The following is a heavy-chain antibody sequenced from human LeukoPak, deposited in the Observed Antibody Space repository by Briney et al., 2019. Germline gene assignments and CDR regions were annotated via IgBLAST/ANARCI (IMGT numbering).Heavy chain of an antibody. D-gene: IGHD5-24*01. CDR1: GGSISSYY. CDR3: ARLGLRDGYNYVVDY. J-gene: IGHJ4*02. V-gene: IGHV4-59*08. Sequence: SEALSLTCTVSGGSISSYYWSWIRQPPGKGLEWIGYIYYSGSTNYNPSLKSRVTISVDTSKNQFSLKLSSVTAADTAVYYCARLGLRDGYNYVVDYWGQGTLVTVSS. CDR2: IYYSGST.